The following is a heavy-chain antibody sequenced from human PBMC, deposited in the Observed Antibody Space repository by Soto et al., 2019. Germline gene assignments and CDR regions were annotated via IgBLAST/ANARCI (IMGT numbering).Heavy chain of an antibody. CDR2: INGDWTKT. Sequence: GGSLRLSCGPSRFIFNNYLMQWVRHSPGRGLVXVARINGDWTKTYVDSVNGRFTISRENAKNMVYLQMNILRVEDTAMYYCGRGSCSRGRPYLGQGISVTVSS. CDR1: RFIFNNYL. CDR3: GRGSCSRGRPY. V-gene: IGHV3-74*01. D-gene: IGHD6-13*01. J-gene: IGHJ4*02.